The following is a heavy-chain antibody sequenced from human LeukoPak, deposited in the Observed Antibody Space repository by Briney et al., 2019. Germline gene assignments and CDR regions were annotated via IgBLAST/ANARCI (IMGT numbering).Heavy chain of an antibody. V-gene: IGHV4-4*07. CDR2: IYTSGST. D-gene: IGHD3-3*01. CDR1: GSSISSCY. CDR3: ARARFLEWDDAFDI. J-gene: IGHJ3*02. Sequence: SEALSLTCTVSGSSISSCYWSWIRQPAGKGLEWIGRIYTSGSTNYNPSLKSRVTMSVDTSKNQFSLKLSSVTAADTAVYYCARARFLEWDDAFDIWGQGTMVTVSS.